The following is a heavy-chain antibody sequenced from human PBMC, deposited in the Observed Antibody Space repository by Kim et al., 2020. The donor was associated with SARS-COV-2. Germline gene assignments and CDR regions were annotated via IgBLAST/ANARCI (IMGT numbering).Heavy chain of an antibody. V-gene: IGHV3-21*01. D-gene: IGHD2-15*01. CDR2: ISSSSSYI. Sequence: GGSLRLSCAASGFTFSSYSMNWVRQAPGKGLEWVSSISSSSSYIYYADSVKGRFTISRDNAKNSLYLQMNSLRAEDTAVYYCARDAGGIVVVVAATRHGMDVWGQGTTVTVSS. CDR1: GFTFSSYS. CDR3: ARDAGGIVVVVAATRHGMDV. J-gene: IGHJ6*02.